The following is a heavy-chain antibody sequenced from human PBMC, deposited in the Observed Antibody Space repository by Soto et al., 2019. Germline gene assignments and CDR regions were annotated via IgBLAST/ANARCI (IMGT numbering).Heavy chain of an antibody. CDR2: ISAYNGNT. CDR3: ACDSAAFPRSDGMDV. V-gene: IGHV1-18*04. J-gene: IGHJ6*02. D-gene: IGHD6-25*01. Sequence: GASVKVSCKASGYTFTSYGISWVRQAPGQGLEWMGWISAYNGNTNYAQKLQGRVTMTTDTSTSTAYMELRSLRSDDTAVYYCACDSAAFPRSDGMDVWGQGTTVTVSS. CDR1: GYTFTSYG.